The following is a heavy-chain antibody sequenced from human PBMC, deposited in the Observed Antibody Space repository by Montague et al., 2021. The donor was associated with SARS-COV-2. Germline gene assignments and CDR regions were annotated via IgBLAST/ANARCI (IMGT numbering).Heavy chain of an antibody. CDR1: GFTFSNSA. CDR3: AKDSYYYGLGYGMDV. CDR2: SSGSDGGT. Sequence: SLSLSCAASGFTFSNSAMNWVRQAPGKGLEWVSGSSGSDGGTHYADSVKGRFTISRDNSKNVLYLQMNSLRAEDTALYYCAKDSYYYGLGYGMDVWGQGTTGTVSS. V-gene: IGHV3-23*01. J-gene: IGHJ6*02. D-gene: IGHD3-10*01.